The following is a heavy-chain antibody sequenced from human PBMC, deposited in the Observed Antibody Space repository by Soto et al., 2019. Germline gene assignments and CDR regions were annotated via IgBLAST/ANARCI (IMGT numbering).Heavy chain of an antibody. V-gene: IGHV1-69*13. CDR1: GGTFSSYA. Sequence: ASVKVSCKASGGTFSSYAISWVRQAPGQGLEWMGGIIPIFGTANYAQKLQGRVTITADESTSTAYLELSSLRSEDTAVYYCARGGTDYDFWSGSHNWFDPWGQGTLVTVSS. CDR2: IIPIFGTA. J-gene: IGHJ5*02. D-gene: IGHD3-3*01. CDR3: ARGGTDYDFWSGSHNWFDP.